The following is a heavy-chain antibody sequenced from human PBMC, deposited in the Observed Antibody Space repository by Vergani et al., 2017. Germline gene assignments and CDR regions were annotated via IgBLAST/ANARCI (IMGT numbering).Heavy chain of an antibody. CDR2: ISWNSGSI. D-gene: IGHD6-13*01. CDR1: GFTFDDYA. CDR3: AKGGESIAATGSGGY. J-gene: IGHJ4*02. Sequence: EVQLVESGGGLVQPGRSLRLSCAASGFTFDDYAMHWVRQAPGQGLEWVSGISWNSGSIGYADSVKGRFTISRDNAKNSLYLQMNSLRAEETALYYCAKGGESIAATGSGGYWGQGTLVTVSS. V-gene: IGHV3-9*01.